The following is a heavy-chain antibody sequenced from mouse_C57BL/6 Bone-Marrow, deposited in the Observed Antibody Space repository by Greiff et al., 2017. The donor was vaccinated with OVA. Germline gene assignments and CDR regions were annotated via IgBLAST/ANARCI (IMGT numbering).Heavy chain of an antibody. D-gene: IGHD1-1*01. CDR3: ARPYYGSRYYFDY. J-gene: IGHJ2*01. V-gene: IGHV1-76*01. Sequence: QVQLQQSGAELVRPGASVKLSCKASGYTFTDYYINWVKQRPGQGLEWIARLYPGSGNTSYNEKFKGTATLTADKSSSTAYMQLSSLTSEDSAVYICARPYYGSRYYFDYWDQGTTPTVSA. CDR1: GYTFTDYY. CDR2: LYPGSGNT.